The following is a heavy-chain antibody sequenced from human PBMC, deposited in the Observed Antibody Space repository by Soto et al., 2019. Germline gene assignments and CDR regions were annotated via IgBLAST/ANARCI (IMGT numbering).Heavy chain of an antibody. CDR1: GFTFSDYY. Sequence: GGSLRLSCAASGFTFSDYYMSWIRQAPGKGLEWVSYISSSGSTIYYADSVKGRFTISRDNAKNSLYLQMNSLRAEDTAVYYCARRYSSGWDSFDYWGQGTLVTVSS. CDR2: ISSSGSTI. J-gene: IGHJ4*02. V-gene: IGHV3-11*01. D-gene: IGHD6-19*01. CDR3: ARRYSSGWDSFDY.